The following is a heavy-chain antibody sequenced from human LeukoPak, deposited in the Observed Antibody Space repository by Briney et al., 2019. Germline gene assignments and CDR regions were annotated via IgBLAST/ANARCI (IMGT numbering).Heavy chain of an antibody. Sequence: SQTLSLTCAISGDSVSSNGAAWNWIRQSPKRVLEWLGRTYYKSKWYNDYAVSVKSRITISPDTSKNQFSPQLNSVTPEDTAVYYCAREKVVRGGNWFDPWGQGTLVTVSS. V-gene: IGHV6-1*01. CDR1: GDSVSSNGAA. CDR3: AREKVVRGGNWFDP. D-gene: IGHD3-10*01. J-gene: IGHJ5*02. CDR2: TYYKSKWYN.